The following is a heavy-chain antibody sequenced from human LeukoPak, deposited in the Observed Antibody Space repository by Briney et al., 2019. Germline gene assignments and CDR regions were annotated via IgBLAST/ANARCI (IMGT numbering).Heavy chain of an antibody. Sequence: SVKVSCKASGGTFSSYAISWVRQAPGQGLEWMGGIIPIFGTANYAQKFQGRVTITADESTSTAYMELSSLRSEDTAGYYCVRDSGPGFNFDYWGQGTLVTVSS. J-gene: IGHJ4*02. V-gene: IGHV1-69*13. CDR1: GGTFSSYA. D-gene: IGHD1-1*01. CDR3: VRDSGPGFNFDY. CDR2: IIPIFGTA.